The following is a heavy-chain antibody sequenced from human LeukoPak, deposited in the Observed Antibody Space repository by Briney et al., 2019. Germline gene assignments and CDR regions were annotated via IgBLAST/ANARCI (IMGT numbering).Heavy chain of an antibody. V-gene: IGHV3-30*04. J-gene: IGHJ4*02. CDR2: ISYDGSNK. CDR3: AIGARYSYGPNYFDY. CDR1: GFTFSSYA. D-gene: IGHD5-18*01. Sequence: GGSPRLSCAASGFTFSSYAMHWVRQAPGKGLEWVAVISYDGSNKYYADSVKGRFTISRDNSKNTLYLQMNSLRAEDTAVYYCAIGARYSYGPNYFDYRGQGTLVTVSS.